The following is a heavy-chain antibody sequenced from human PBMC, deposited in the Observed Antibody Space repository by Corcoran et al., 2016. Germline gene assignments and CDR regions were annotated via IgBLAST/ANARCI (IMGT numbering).Heavy chain of an antibody. CDR2: TNPNSGDT. D-gene: IGHD6-25*01. J-gene: IGHJ4*02. CDR3: ATLGAAVSY. V-gene: IGHV1-2*02. Sequence: QVQVVQSGAEVKKPGASVKVSCKASGYSFTDYYMHWVRQAPGQGLEWMGWTNPNSGDTKYEQKFQGRVTMTRDASISTAYRELSSLRSEDTAVYYGATLGAAVSYWGQGTLVTVSS. CDR1: GYSFTDYY.